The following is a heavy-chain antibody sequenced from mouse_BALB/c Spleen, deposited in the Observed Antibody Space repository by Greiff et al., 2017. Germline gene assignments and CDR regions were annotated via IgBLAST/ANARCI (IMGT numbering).Heavy chain of an antibody. D-gene: IGHD2-4*01. CDR1: GFTFSSYG. CDR3: ARNYDYDEGFAY. CDR2: ISSGGSYT. V-gene: IGHV5-6*01. Sequence: EVQLVESGGDLVKPGGSLKLSCAASGFTFSSYGMSWVRQTPDKRLEWVATISSGGSYTYYPDSVKGRFTISRDNAKNTLYLQMSSLKSEDTAMYYCARNYDYDEGFAYWGQGTLVTVSA. J-gene: IGHJ3*01.